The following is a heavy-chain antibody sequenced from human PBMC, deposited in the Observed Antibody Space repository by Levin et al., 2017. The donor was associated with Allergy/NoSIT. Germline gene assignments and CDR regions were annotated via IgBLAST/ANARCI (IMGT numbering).Heavy chain of an antibody. CDR1: GFTFSTYW. J-gene: IGHJ4*02. CDR3: ARLVSSGWP. D-gene: IGHD6-19*01. Sequence: GGSLRLSCAASGFTFSTYWMHWVRQAPGKGLVWVARIDSDGSGTTYADSVKGRFTISRDNAKNTLYLQMNSLRADDTAVYYCARLVSSGWPWGQGTLVTVSS. V-gene: IGHV3-74*03. CDR2: IDSDGSGT.